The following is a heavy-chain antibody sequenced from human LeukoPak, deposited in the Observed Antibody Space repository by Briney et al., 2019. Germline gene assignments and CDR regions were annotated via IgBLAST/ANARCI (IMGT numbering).Heavy chain of an antibody. Sequence: ASVKVSCKASGYTFTSYYMHWVRQAPGQGLEWMGIINPNSGGTNYAQKFQGRVTMTRDTSISTAYMELTRLRSDDTAGYYCARYSSGWYFDLWGRGTLVTVSS. J-gene: IGHJ2*01. V-gene: IGHV1-2*02. D-gene: IGHD6-19*01. CDR2: INPNSGGT. CDR3: ARYSSGWYFDL. CDR1: GYTFTSYY.